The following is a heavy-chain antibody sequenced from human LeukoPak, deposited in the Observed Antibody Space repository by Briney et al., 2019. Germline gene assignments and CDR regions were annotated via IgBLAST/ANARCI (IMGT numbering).Heavy chain of an antibody. J-gene: IGHJ4*02. CDR2: INHSGTA. Sequence: SETLSLTCAVSGDSFSDNFWSWIRQPPGKGLEWIGEINHSGTANYNPSLRSRVIISIDASKNQFSLKLISVTAADTAVYYCARMAYFARSVAPLIDYWGQGTLVTVSS. V-gene: IGHV4-34*01. CDR1: GDSFSDNF. D-gene: IGHD2/OR15-2a*01. CDR3: ARMAYFARSVAPLIDY.